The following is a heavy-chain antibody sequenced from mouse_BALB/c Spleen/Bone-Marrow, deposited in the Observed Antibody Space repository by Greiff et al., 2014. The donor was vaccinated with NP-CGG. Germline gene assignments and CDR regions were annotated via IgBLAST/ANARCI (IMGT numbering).Heavy chain of an antibody. Sequence: VQVVEPGPDLVKPSQSLSLTCTVTGYSITSGYSWHWIRQFPGNKLEWMGYIKHSGSTNYNPSLNSRISITRGTSKNQFFLQLNSVMTEDTTTYYCSRHLAGYAGDYWGQGTSVTVSS. J-gene: IGHJ4*01. D-gene: IGHD4-1*01. CDR1: GYSITSGYS. V-gene: IGHV3-1*02. CDR3: SRHLAGYAGDY. CDR2: IKHSGST.